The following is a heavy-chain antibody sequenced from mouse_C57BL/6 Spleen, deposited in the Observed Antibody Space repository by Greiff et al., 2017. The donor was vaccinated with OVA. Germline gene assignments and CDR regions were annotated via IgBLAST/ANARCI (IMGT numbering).Heavy chain of an antibody. J-gene: IGHJ2*01. V-gene: IGHV14-4*01. D-gene: IGHD1-1*02. CDR3: MGWGRY. CDR1: GFNIKDDY. Sequence: VQLKQSGAELVRPGASVKLSCTASGFNIKDDYMHWVKQRPEQGLEWIGWIDPENGDTEYASKFQGKATITADPSSNTAYLQLSSLTSADTAVYYCMGWGRYWGQGTTLTVAS. CDR2: IDPENGDT.